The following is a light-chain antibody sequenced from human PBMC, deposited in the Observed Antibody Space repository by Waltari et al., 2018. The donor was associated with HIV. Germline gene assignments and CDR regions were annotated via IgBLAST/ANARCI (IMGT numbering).Light chain of an antibody. CDR2: DVS. CDR1: SSDVGGYNY. J-gene: IGLJ1*01. V-gene: IGLV2-11*01. Sequence: QSALTQPRSVSGSPGQSVTISCTGTSSDVGGYNYVSWYQQHPGKAPKLMIYDVSTRPSGVPDRCSGSKSGNTASLTISGLQAEDEADYYCCSYAGSFTYVFGTGTKVTVL. CDR3: CSYAGSFTYV.